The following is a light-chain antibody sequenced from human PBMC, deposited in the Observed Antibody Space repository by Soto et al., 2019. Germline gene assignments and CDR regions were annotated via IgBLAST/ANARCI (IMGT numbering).Light chain of an antibody. CDR1: SSDVGAYNY. Sequence: QSALTQPASASGSPGQSVTISCTGTSSDVGAYNYVSWYQQQPGKAPKLMIYEVSKRPSGVSNRFSGSKSGNTASLTISGLQAEDEADYYCSSYASSSTRVFGGGTKLTVL. J-gene: IGLJ3*02. V-gene: IGLV2-14*01. CDR3: SSYASSSTRV. CDR2: EVS.